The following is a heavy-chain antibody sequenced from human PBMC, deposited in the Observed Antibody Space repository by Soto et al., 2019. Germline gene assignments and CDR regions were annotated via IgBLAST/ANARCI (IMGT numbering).Heavy chain of an antibody. CDR2: IIPIFGTA. CDR3: ARTGFGGRYYDDAFDS. D-gene: IGHD1-26*01. J-gene: IGHJ3*02. CDR1: GGTFSSYA. Sequence: ASVKVSCKASGGTFSSYAISWVRQAPGQGLEWMGGIIPIFGTANYAQKFQGRVTITADESTSTAYMELSSLRSEDTAVYYCARTGFGGRYYDDAFDSWGQGKMVTVSS. V-gene: IGHV1-69*13.